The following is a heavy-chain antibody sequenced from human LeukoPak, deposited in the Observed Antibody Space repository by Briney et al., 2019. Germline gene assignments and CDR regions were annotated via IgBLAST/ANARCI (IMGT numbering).Heavy chain of an antibody. CDR3: ARGSYCSGGSCMFDY. Sequence: PSETLSLTCTVSGGSVSSYYWSWIRQPPGKGLEWIGHVYHTGNTNYNPSLKSRVTISADTSKNELSLKLSSVTAADTAVYYCARGSYCSGGSCMFDYWGLGTLVTVSS. J-gene: IGHJ4*02. CDR1: GGSVSSYY. CDR2: VYHTGNT. V-gene: IGHV4-59*02. D-gene: IGHD2-15*01.